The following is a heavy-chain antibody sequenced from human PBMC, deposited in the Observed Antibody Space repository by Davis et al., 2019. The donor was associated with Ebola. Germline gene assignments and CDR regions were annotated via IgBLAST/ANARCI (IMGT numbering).Heavy chain of an antibody. V-gene: IGHV4-59*01. J-gene: IGHJ6*02. CDR1: GGSISSYY. D-gene: IGHD3-3*01. CDR2: IYYSGST. Sequence: MPSETLSLTCTVSGGSISSYYWSWIRQPPGKGLEWIGYIYYSGSTNYNPSLKSRVTISVDTSKNQFSLKLSSVTAADTAVYYCARGGYDFWSGYYYGYGMDVWGQGTTVTVSS. CDR3: ARGGYDFWSGYYYGYGMDV.